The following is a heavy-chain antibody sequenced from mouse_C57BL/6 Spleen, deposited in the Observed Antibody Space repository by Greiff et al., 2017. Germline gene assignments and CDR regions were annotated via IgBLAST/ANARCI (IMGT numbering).Heavy chain of an antibody. J-gene: IGHJ1*03. CDR1: GYTFTSYW. Sequence: QVQLQQPGAELVMPGASVKLSCKASGYTFTSYWMHWVKQRPGQGLEWIGEIDPSDSYTNYNQKFKGKSTLTVDKSSSTAYMQLSSLTSEDSAVYYCARRDYYGSKGDWYFDVWGTGTTVTVSS. D-gene: IGHD1-1*01. CDR3: ARRDYYGSKGDWYFDV. CDR2: IDPSDSYT. V-gene: IGHV1-69*01.